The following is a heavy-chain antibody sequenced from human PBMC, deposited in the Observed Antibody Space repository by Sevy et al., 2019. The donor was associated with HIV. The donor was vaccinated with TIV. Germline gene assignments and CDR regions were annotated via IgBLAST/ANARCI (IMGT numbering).Heavy chain of an antibody. D-gene: IGHD6-19*01. CDR1: GFTFSSYG. J-gene: IGHJ4*02. V-gene: IGHV3-33*01. CDR3: ARESGSGWYIDH. CDR2: ILSVGNIK. Sequence: GGSLRLSCAASGFTFSSYGLHWVRQAPGRGLEWVADILSVGNIKYYIDSVKGRFTISRDDSKNTLYLQMNSLRAEDTAVYYCARESGSGWYIDHWGQGALVTVSS.